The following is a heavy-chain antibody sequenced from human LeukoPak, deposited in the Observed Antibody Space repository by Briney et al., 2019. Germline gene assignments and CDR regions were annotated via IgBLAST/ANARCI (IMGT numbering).Heavy chain of an antibody. CDR3: ARVTSGLDY. J-gene: IGHJ4*02. CDR2: IKQDGSEK. V-gene: IGHV3-7*01. CDR1: GFTFSNHW. Sequence: PGGSLRLSCAASGFTFSNHWMNWVRQAPGKGLEWVANIKQDGSEKYYVDSVKGRFTISRDNAKNSLYLQMNSLRVEDTAVYYCARVTSGLDYWGQGTLVTVSS.